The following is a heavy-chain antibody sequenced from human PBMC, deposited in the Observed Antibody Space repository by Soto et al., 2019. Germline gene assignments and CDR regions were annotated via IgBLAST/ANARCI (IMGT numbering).Heavy chain of an antibody. CDR3: ARGQVVAAQH. Sequence: QLQLQESGSGLVKPSQTLSLTCAVSGGSISSGGYSWSWIRQPPGKGLEWIGYIYHSGSTYYNPSLXSGVXIXLDRSKNQFSRKLSSVTAADTAVYYCARGQVVAAQHWGQGTLVTVSS. J-gene: IGHJ4*02. CDR2: IYHSGST. CDR1: GGSISSGGYS. V-gene: IGHV4-30-2*01. D-gene: IGHD2-15*01.